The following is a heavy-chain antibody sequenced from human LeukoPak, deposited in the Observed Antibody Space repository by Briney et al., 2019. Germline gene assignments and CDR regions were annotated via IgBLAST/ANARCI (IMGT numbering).Heavy chain of an antibody. CDR1: GFTFSSYA. V-gene: IGHV3-23*01. J-gene: IGHJ5*02. CDR3: AKDRYSSSSPNWFDP. CDR2: ISGSGGST. Sequence: GGSLRLSCAASGFTFSSYAMSWVRQAPGKGLEWVSAISGSGGSTYYADSVKGRFTISRDNSKHTLYLQMNSLRAEDTAVYYCAKDRYSSSSPNWFDPWGQGTLVTVSS. D-gene: IGHD6-6*01.